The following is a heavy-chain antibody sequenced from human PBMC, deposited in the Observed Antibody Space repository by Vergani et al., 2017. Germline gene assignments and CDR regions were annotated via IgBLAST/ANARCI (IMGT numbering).Heavy chain of an antibody. V-gene: IGHV4-39*01. D-gene: IGHD3-16*01. CDR3: ASGKYYSDSTAHFRGRCFDV. J-gene: IGHJ2*01. CDR1: GDSVISTDYH. Sequence: QVQLQESGPGLVKPSETLSLTCTVSGDSVISTDYHWGWIRQPPGKGLEWIGSMDYSGSTSYNPSLESRISISFETPKNQFSLRLTSVTAADTAVYYCASGKYYSDSTAHFRGRCFDVWGRGALVTVPS. CDR2: MDYSGST.